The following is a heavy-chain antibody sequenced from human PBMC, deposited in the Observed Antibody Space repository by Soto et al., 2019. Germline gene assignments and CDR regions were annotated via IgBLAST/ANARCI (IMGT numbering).Heavy chain of an antibody. CDR2: IYVGGDT. CDR3: VRENSGWSRAQGY. Sequence: GGSLRLSCGASGFTVSSDHMSWVRQVPGKGLEWVSVIYVGGDTFYADSVKGRFTISRDNSKNTLYLQMNGLRAEDTAIYYCVRENSGWSRAQGYWGQGTLVTVSS. D-gene: IGHD6-19*01. V-gene: IGHV3-66*01. J-gene: IGHJ4*02. CDR1: GFTVSSDH.